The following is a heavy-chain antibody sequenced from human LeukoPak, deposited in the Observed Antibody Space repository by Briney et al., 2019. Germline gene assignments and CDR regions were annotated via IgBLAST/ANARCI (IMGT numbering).Heavy chain of an antibody. CDR2: IYYSGST. J-gene: IGHJ4*02. CDR3: ASRDITTVSFDY. D-gene: IGHD4-11*01. V-gene: IGHV4-39*01. CDR1: GGSISSSSYY. Sequence: SETLSLTCTVSGGSISSSSYYWGWIRQPPGKGLEWIGSIYYSGSTYYNPSLKSRVTISVDTSKNQFSLKLSSVTAADTAVYYYASRDITTVSFDYWGQGTLVTVSS.